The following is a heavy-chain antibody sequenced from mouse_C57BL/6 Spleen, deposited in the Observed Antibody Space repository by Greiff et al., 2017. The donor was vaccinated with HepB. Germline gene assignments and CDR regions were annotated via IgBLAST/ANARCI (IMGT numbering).Heavy chain of an antibody. V-gene: IGHV1-78*01. CDR3: ASYYGSSCEYYAMDY. CDR1: GYTFTDHT. Sequence: VQLQQSDAELVKPGASVKISCKVSGYTFTDHTIHWMKQRPEQGLEWIGYIYPRDGSTKYNEKFKGKATLTADKSSSTAYMQLNSLTSEDAAVYFCASYYGSSCEYYAMDYWGQGTSVTVSS. J-gene: IGHJ4*01. D-gene: IGHD1-1*01. CDR2: IYPRDGST.